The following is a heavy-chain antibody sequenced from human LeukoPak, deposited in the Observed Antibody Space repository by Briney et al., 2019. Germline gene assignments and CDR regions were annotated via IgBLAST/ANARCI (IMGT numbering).Heavy chain of an antibody. J-gene: IGHJ4*02. CDR2: IDPSDSYT. V-gene: IGHV5-10-1*01. Sequence: ASVKLSCKGSGYSFTSYWISWVRQMPGKGLEWMGRIDPSDSYTNYSPSFQGHVTISADKSISTAYLQWSSLKASDTAMYYCARSLDFWSGYSDYWGQGTLVTVSS. CDR1: GYSFTSYW. CDR3: ARSLDFWSGYSDY. D-gene: IGHD3-3*01.